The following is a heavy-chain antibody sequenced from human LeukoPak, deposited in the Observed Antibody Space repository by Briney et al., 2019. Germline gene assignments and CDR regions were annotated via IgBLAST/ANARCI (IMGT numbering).Heavy chain of an antibody. CDR2: ISSSGSTI. J-gene: IGHJ4*02. Sequence: GGSLRLSCAASGFTFSDYYMSWIRQAPGKGLEWVSYISSSGSTIYYADSVKGRFTISRDNAKNSLYLQMNSLRAEDTAVYYCARDPRIAARRMGANFDYWGQGTLVTVSS. D-gene: IGHD6-6*01. V-gene: IGHV3-11*04. CDR1: GFTFSDYY. CDR3: ARDPRIAARRMGANFDY.